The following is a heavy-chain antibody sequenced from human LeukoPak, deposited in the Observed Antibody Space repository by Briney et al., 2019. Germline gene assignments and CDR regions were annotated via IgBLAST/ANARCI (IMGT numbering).Heavy chain of an antibody. V-gene: IGHV5-51*01. CDR3: ARPLRLGELSFELTEYYFDY. CDR1: GYSFTSYW. Sequence: GESLKISCKGSGYSFTSYWIGWVRQMPGKGLEWMGIIYPGDSDTRYSPSFQGQVTISADKSISTAYLQWSSLKASDTAMYYCARPLRLGELSFELTEYYFDYWGQGTLVTVSS. D-gene: IGHD3-16*02. J-gene: IGHJ4*02. CDR2: IYPGDSDT.